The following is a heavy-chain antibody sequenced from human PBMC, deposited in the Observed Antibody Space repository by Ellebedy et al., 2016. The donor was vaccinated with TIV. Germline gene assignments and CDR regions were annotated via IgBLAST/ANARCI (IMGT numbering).Heavy chain of an antibody. V-gene: IGHV3-30*04. D-gene: IGHD3-10*01. CDR1: GFSFSNHG. CDR2: ISHDGNIK. J-gene: IGHJ4*02. Sequence: GESLKISCAASGFSFSNHGFHWVRQAPGKGLEWVTYISHDGNIKFYADSVRGRFTISRDKSRNTPYLQMNSLRDEDTAVYYCARDSLVRGADFDYWGQGTLVAISS. CDR3: ARDSLVRGADFDY.